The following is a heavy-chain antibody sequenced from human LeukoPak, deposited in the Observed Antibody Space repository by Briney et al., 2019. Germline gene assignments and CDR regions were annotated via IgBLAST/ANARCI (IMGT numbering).Heavy chain of an antibody. CDR3: ARLMTLVRGGLKRLPRSCGMDV. CDR2: IYPGDSDT. V-gene: IGHV5-51*01. D-gene: IGHD3-10*01. J-gene: IGHJ6*02. Sequence: GESLQISCQGSGYSFNSYYIAWARQMPGKDLEWMGAIYPGDSDTTYSPSLQGQVTISADKSATTAYLQWNSLKASDTAIYYCARLMTLVRGGLKRLPRSCGMDVWGQGTTVTVS. CDR1: GYSFNSYY.